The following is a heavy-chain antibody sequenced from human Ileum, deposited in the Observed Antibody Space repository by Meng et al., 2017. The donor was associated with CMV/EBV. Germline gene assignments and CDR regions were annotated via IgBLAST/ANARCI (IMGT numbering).Heavy chain of an antibody. CDR1: GGSINDYH. Sequence: QVQLQESGPGLLKPSATLSLTCTVSGGSINDYHWTWTRQAAGKGLEWIGRIYSSGSANYNPSLKSRITMSVDTSKNQFSLNLTSVTAADTAVYYCGRGTAVAIWGQGIRVTVSS. CDR2: IYSSGSA. CDR3: GRGTAVAI. D-gene: IGHD4-23*01. V-gene: IGHV4-4*07. J-gene: IGHJ4*02.